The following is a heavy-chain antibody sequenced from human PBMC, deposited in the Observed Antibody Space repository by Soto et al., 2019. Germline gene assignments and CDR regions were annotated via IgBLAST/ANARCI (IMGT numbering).Heavy chain of an antibody. CDR1: GGTFSSYA. D-gene: IGHD4-17*01. J-gene: IGHJ6*02. V-gene: IGHV1-69*13. CDR2: IIPIFGTA. Sequence: SVKVSCKASGGTFSSYAISWVRQAPGQGLEWMGGIIPIFGTANYAQKFQGRVTITADESTSTAYMELSSLRSEDTAVYYCARGPYGDYGNYYYYGMDVWGQGTTVTVSS. CDR3: ARGPYGDYGNYYYYGMDV.